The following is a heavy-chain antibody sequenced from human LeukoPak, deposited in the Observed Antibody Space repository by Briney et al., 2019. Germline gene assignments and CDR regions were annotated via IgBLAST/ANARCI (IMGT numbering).Heavy chain of an antibody. J-gene: IGHJ4*02. D-gene: IGHD3-22*01. CDR2: ISAYNGNT. CDR3: ARDYYDSSGYKGGSHY. Sequence: GASVKVSCKASGYTFTSYGISWVRQAPGQGLEWMGWISAYNGNTNYAQKLQGRVTMTTDTSTNTAYMELRSLRSDDTAVYYCARDYYDSSGYKGGSHYWGQGTLVTVSS. CDR1: GYTFTSYG. V-gene: IGHV1-18*01.